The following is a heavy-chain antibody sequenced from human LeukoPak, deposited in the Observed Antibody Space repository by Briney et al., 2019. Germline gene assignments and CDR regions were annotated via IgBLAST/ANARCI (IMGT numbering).Heavy chain of an antibody. CDR1: GFTFSSYS. Sequence: PGGSLRLSCAASGFTFSSYSMNWVRLAPGKGLEWISYISAGGTPVYYADSVEGRFTVSRDNEKNSLYLQLNSLRADDTAVYYCARDFRGSSWYIGDYWGQGAQVTVSP. V-gene: IGHV3-48*01. CDR3: ARDFRGSSWYIGDY. J-gene: IGHJ4*02. CDR2: ISAGGTPV. D-gene: IGHD6-13*01.